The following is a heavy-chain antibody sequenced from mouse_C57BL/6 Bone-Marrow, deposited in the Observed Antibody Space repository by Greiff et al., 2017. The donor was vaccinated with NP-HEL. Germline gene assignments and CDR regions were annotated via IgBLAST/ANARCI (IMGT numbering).Heavy chain of an antibody. CDR3: ARTYDNYDYFDY. D-gene: IGHD2-1*01. CDR2: IWSGGST. CDR1: GFSLTSYG. V-gene: IGHV2-2*01. J-gene: IGHJ2*01. Sequence: QVQLKESGPGLVQPSQSLSITCTVSGFSLTSYGVHWVRQSPGKGLEWLGVIWSGGSTDYNAAFISRLSISKDNSKSQVFFILNSLQADDTAIYYCARTYDNYDYFDYWGQGTTLTVSS.